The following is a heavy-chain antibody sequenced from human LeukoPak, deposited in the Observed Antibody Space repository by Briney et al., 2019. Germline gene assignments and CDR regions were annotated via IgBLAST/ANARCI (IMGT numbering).Heavy chain of an antibody. D-gene: IGHD2-21*02. CDR3: ARDRCGGDCYFDY. J-gene: IGHJ4*02. CDR1: GFTFISYG. CDR2: ISGSGGST. Sequence: GGSLRLSCAASGFTFISYGMSWVRQAPGEGLEWVSAISGSGGSTYYADSVKGRFTISRDNSKNTLYLQMNSLRAEDTAVYYCARDRCGGDCYFDYWGQGTLVTVSS. V-gene: IGHV3-23*01.